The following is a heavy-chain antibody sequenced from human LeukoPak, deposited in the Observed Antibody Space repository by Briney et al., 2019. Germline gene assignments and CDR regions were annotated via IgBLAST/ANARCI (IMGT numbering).Heavy chain of an antibody. D-gene: IGHD6-19*01. J-gene: IGHJ4*02. CDR2: IHTSGST. CDR3: SRRDISSGWRFDE. Sequence: SDTLSLTCTVSGGSISNYHWSWIRRPAGKGLEWIGQIHTSGSTNYNPPLKSRVSMSIDTSEDQVSLTIRSVTAAETAFYYCSRRDISSGWRFDEWGEACLVTVSS. V-gene: IGHV4-4*07. CDR1: GGSISNYH.